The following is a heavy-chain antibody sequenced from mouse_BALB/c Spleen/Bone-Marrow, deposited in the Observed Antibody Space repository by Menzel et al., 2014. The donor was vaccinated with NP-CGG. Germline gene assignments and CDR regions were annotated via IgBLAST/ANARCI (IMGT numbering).Heavy chain of an antibody. CDR1: GYTFTRFY. V-gene: IGHV1-69*02. D-gene: IGHD3-1*01. Sequence: QVQLQQSGAEFAKPGASVRLSCKASGYTFTRFYIHWVKQRPGQDLEWIGEIDPSDSYINYNQQFKGKATLTVDKSSSTAYMQLSSLTSEDSALYYCARWGYLDYWGQGTTLTVSS. J-gene: IGHJ2*01. CDR2: IDPSDSYI. CDR3: ARWGYLDY.